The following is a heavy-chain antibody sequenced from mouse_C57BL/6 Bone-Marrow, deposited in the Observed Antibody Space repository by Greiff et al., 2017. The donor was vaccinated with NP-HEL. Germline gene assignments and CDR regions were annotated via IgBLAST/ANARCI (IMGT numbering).Heavy chain of an antibody. CDR1: GYTFTSYW. V-gene: IGHV1-64*01. CDR3: ASTGRGVYYFDY. Sequence: QVQLQQSGAELVKPGASVKLSCKASGYTFTSYWMHWVKQRPGQGLEWIGMIHPNSGSTNYNEKFKSKATLTVDKSSSTAYMQLSSLTSEDSAVYYCASTGRGVYYFDYWGQGTTLTVSS. CDR2: IHPNSGST. J-gene: IGHJ2*01. D-gene: IGHD4-1*01.